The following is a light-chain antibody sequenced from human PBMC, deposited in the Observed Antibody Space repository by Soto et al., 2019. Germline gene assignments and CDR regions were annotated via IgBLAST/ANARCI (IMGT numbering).Light chain of an antibody. CDR3: SSYAGSNQLV. CDR1: SSDVGGYTY. CDR2: EVS. Sequence: QSALTQPPSASGSPGQSVTISCTGTSSDVGGYTYVSWYQQHPGKAPKLMIYEVSKRPSGVPDRFSGSKSGNTASLTVSGLQAEDEADYYCSSYAGSNQLVFGGGTKLTVL. V-gene: IGLV2-8*01. J-gene: IGLJ2*01.